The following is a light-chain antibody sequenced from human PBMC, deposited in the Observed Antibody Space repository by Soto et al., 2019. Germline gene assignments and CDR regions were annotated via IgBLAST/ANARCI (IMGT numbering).Light chain of an antibody. Sequence: QSVLTQPPSVSGSPGQSVTISCTGTSTDFVGYNRVSWYQQPPGTAPKLMIYEVSKRPSGVPDRFSGSKSGNTASLTISGLQAEDEADYYCSSYTSSSTLVFGTGTKLTVL. V-gene: IGLV2-18*02. J-gene: IGLJ1*01. CDR2: EVS. CDR1: STDFVGYNR. CDR3: SSYTSSSTLV.